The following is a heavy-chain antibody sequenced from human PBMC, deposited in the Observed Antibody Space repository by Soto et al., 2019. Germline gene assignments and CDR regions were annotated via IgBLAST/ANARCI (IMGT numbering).Heavy chain of an antibody. CDR1: GYTFTTFA. CDR3: AREGGGCSTTSCTYYYFYGLDV. CDR2: ISAYNGHT. V-gene: IGHV1-18*01. J-gene: IGHJ6*02. D-gene: IGHD2-2*01. Sequence: QVQLVQSGAEVKKPGASVKVSCKASGYTFTTFAISWVRQAPGQGLEWMGWISAYNGHTNYAQNLQGRVTMTADTSMNTGHMELRSLRSDDTAVYYCAREGGGCSTTSCTYYYFYGLDVWGQGTAVTVSS.